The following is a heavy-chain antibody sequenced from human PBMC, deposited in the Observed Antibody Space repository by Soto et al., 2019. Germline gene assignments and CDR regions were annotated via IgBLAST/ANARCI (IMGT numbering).Heavy chain of an antibody. D-gene: IGHD2-15*01. CDR2: ISGSGGST. CDR3: AKDRGEDIVVVVAATHDAFDI. Sequence: EVQLLESGGGLVQPGGSLRLSCAASGFTFSSYAMSWVRQAPGKGLEWVSAISGSGGSTYYADSVKGRFTISRDNSKNKLYLQMNSLRAEDTAVYYCAKDRGEDIVVVVAATHDAFDIWGQGTMVTVSS. V-gene: IGHV3-23*01. CDR1: GFTFSSYA. J-gene: IGHJ3*02.